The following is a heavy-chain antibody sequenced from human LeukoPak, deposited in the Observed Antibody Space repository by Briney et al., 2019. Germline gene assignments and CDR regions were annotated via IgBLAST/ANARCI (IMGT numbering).Heavy chain of an antibody. J-gene: IGHJ5*02. D-gene: IGHD2-15*01. V-gene: IGHV3-23*01. CDR3: AKGRAGFCSGGSCYSASDH. CDR2: ILGSGGGT. CDR1: GFTFSAYA. Sequence: GGSLRLSCAASGFTFSAYAMSWFRQAPGKGLQWVSSILGSGGGTYYADSVKGRFTISRDNSKNTLDLQMNNLGAEDTAVYYCAKGRAGFCSGGSCYSASDHWGQGTLVTVSS.